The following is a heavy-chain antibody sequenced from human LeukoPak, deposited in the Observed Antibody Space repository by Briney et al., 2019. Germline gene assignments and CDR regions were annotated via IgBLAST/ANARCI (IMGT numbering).Heavy chain of an antibody. J-gene: IGHJ6*03. CDR2: IYVGGTT. CDR3: ARRVGSYLYYYYMDV. D-gene: IGHD1-26*01. V-gene: IGHV3-66*02. Sequence: TGRSLRLSCAASGFNVSGNYMSWVRQAPGRGLEWVSLIYVGGTTNYADSVKGRFTISRDNSKNTLYLQMNSLRAEDTAVYYCARRVGSYLYYYYMDVWGKGTTVTVSS. CDR1: GFNVSGNY.